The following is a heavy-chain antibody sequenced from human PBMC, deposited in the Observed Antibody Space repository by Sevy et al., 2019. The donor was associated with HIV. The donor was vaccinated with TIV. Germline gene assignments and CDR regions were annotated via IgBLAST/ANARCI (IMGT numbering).Heavy chain of an antibody. J-gene: IGHJ4*02. V-gene: IGHV3-21*01. CDR1: GFTFSSYS. CDR3: AREHYDSSGYSDY. Sequence: GGSLRLSCAASGFTFSSYSMNWVRQAPGKGLEWDSSISSSSSYIYYADSVKGRFTISRDNAKNSLYLQMNSLRAEDTAAYYCAREHYDSSGYSDYWGQGTLVTVSS. CDR2: ISSSSSYI. D-gene: IGHD3-22*01.